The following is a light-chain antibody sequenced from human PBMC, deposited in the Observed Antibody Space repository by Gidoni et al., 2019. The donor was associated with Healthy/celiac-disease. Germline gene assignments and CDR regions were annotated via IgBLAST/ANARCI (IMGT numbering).Light chain of an antibody. V-gene: IGKV1-5*01. CDR3: QQYNSYLT. CDR2: DAS. Sequence: DIQMTQSPSTLSASVGDRVTITCRASQSISSWLAWYQQKPGKAPKLLIYDASSLESGVPSRFSSSGSGTEFTLTISSLQPDDFATYYCQQYNSYLTFGGGTKVEIK. CDR1: QSISSW. J-gene: IGKJ4*01.